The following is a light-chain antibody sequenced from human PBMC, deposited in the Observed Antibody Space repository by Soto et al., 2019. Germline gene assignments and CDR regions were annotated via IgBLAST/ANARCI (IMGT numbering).Light chain of an antibody. J-gene: IGKJ1*01. CDR1: QSVLYSSNNKNY. V-gene: IGKV4-1*01. CDR3: QQYYSTRT. CDR2: WAS. Sequence: DIVMTQSPDSLAVSLSERATINCKSSQSVLYSSNNKNYLAWYQQKPGQPPKLLIYWASTRESGVPDRFSGSGSGTDFTLTISSLQAEDVAVYYCQQYYSTRTFGQGTKVDIK.